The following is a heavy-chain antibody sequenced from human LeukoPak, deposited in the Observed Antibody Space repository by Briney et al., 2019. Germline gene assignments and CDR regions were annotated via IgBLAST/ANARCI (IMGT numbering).Heavy chain of an antibody. CDR1: GFTFSGSA. CDR3: TRWAYEVRPFDY. CDR2: IRSKANSYAT. Sequence: GGSLRLPCAASGFTFSGSAMHWVRQASGKGLEWVGRIRSKANSYATAYAASVKGRFTISRDDSKNTAYLQMNSLKTEDTAVYYCTRWAYEVRPFDYWGQGTLVTVSS. J-gene: IGHJ4*02. V-gene: IGHV3-73*01. D-gene: IGHD2-8*01.